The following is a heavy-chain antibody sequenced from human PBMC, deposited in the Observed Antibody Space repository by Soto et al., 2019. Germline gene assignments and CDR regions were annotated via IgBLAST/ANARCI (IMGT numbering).Heavy chain of an antibody. CDR2: ISAHNGNT. J-gene: IGHJ2*01. CDR1: GYTFTSYG. CDR3: ARSWYSTTRYFDF. Sequence: QVQLVQSGPEVKRPGASVKVSCKPSGYTFTSYGISCVRQAPGQGLEWMGWISAHNGNTNYAQKVQCRVTMTTDTSTSTAYMELTSLRSDDTAVYYCARSWYSTTRYFDFWGRGTLVTVSS. V-gene: IGHV1-18*01. D-gene: IGHD1-26*01.